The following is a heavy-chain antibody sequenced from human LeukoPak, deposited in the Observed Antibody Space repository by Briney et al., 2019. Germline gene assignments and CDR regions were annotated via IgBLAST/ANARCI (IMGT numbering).Heavy chain of an antibody. J-gene: IGHJ3*02. V-gene: IGHV3-48*03. CDR2: ISSSGSTI. CDR1: GLTFSSYE. Sequence: GGSLRLSCAASGLTFSSYEMNWVRQAQEKGLELVSNISSSGSTIYYADSVKGRFTISRDNAKNSLYLQMNSLRAEDTAVYYCARVNLLQSRSPGGYAFDIWGQGTMVTVSP. CDR3: ARVNLLQSRSPGGYAFDI. D-gene: IGHD5-24*01.